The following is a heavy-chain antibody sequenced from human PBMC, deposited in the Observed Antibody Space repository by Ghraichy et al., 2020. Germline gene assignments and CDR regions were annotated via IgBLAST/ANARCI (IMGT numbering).Heavy chain of an antibody. CDR1: GFTFSSYS. CDR2: ISSSSSTI. D-gene: IGHD6-19*01. Sequence: GGSLRLSCAASGFTFSSYSMNWVRQAPGKGLEWVSYISSSSSTIYYADSVKGRFTISRDNAKNSLFLQMNSLRAEDTAVYYCARVAVARSIDYWGQGTLVTVSS. CDR3: ARVAVARSIDY. V-gene: IGHV3-48*01. J-gene: IGHJ4*02.